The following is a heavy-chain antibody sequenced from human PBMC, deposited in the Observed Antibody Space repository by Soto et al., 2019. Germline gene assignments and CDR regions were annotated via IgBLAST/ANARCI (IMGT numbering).Heavy chain of an antibody. D-gene: IGHD4-17*01. J-gene: IGHJ4*02. CDR3: ARLSLMVTTVTPAFDY. Sequence: PGGSLRLSCAASGFTFSSYWMSWVRQAPGKGLEWVANIKQDGSEKYYVDSVKGRFTISRDNAKNSLYLQMNSLRAEDTAVYYCARLSLMVTTVTPAFDYWGQGTLVTVSS. V-gene: IGHV3-7*01. CDR2: IKQDGSEK. CDR1: GFTFSSYW.